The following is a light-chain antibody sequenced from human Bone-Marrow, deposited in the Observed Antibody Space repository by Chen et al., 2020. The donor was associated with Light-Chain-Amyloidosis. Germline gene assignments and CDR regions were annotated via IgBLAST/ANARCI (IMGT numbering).Light chain of an antibody. V-gene: IGLV3-25*03. CDR2: NDS. CDR1: GLPKQY. J-gene: IGLJ2*01. CDR3: QSADTTDTLYVL. Sequence: SYELTQPPSVSVSPGQTARISCSVDGLPKQYAYWYQQKPGQAPVLVIYNDSERPSGIPERFSGSSSGTTVTLTISGVQAEDEADYYCQSADTTDTLYVLFGGGTKLTVL.